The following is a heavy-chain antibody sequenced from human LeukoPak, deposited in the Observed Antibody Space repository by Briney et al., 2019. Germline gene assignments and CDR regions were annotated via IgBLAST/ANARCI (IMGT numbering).Heavy chain of an antibody. J-gene: IGHJ4*02. V-gene: IGHV3-7*01. CDR3: ARDDEFTLGTDS. CDR1: GFTFSRYW. D-gene: IGHD3-16*01. CDR2: IKEGGSET. Sequence: GGSLRLSCAASGFTFSRYWMSWVRQAPGKGLEWVANIKEGGSETYYADSVKGRFTISRDNAKSSLFPQMNSLRAEDTAVYYCARDDEFTLGTDSWGQGTLVTVSS.